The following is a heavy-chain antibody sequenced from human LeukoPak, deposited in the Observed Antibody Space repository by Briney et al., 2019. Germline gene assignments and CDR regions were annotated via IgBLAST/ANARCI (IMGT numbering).Heavy chain of an antibody. J-gene: IGHJ4*02. CDR1: GFTFSTYN. CDR2: ITSSSSYI. CDR3: ASGYGSGSYAVNY. Sequence: GESLRLSCAASGFTFSTYNMNWVRQAPGKGLEWVSSITSSSSYIYYADSVKGRFTISRDNAKSSLYLQMNSLRDEDTAVYYCASGYGSGSYAVNYWGQGTLVTVSS. V-gene: IGHV3-21*01. D-gene: IGHD3-10*01.